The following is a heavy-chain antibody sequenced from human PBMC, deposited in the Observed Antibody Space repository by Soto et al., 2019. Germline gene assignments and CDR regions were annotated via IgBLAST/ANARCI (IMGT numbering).Heavy chain of an antibody. V-gene: IGHV1-24*01. CDR3: ATLADYFGSGSFPSYFDY. D-gene: IGHD3-10*01. Sequence: GASVKVSCKVSGYTLTELSMHWVRQAPGKGLEWMGGFDPEDGETIYAQKFQGRVTMTEDRSTDTAYMELSGLRSEDTAVYYCATLADYFGSGSFPSYFDYWGQGTLVTVSS. CDR1: GYTLTELS. CDR2: FDPEDGET. J-gene: IGHJ4*02.